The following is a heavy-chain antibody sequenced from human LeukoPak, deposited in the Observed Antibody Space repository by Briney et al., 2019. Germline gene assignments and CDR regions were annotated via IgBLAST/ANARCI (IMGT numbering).Heavy chain of an antibody. J-gene: IGHJ6*04. CDR3: ARARYYGSGSSTHQYYYYGMDV. CDR2: INHSGST. V-gene: IGHV4-34*01. D-gene: IGHD3-10*01. CDR1: GGSFSGYY. Sequence: SETLSLTCAVYGGSFSGYYWSWIRQPPGKGLEWIGEINHSGSTNYNPSLKSRVTISVDTSKNQFSLKLSSVTAADTAVYYCARARYYGSGSSTHQYYYYGMDVWGKGTTVTVSS.